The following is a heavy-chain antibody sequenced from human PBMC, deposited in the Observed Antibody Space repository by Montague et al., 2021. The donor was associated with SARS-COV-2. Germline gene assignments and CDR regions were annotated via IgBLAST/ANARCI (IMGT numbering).Heavy chain of an antibody. CDR3: ARMYSSGWYENDAFDI. CDR2: MKQDGSEK. Sequence: SLRLSCAASGFTFSSYWMSWVRQAPGKGLEWVANMKQDGSEKYYVDPVKGRFTISRDNAKNSLYLQMNSLRAEDTAVYYCARMYSSGWYENDAFDIWGQGTMVTVSS. CDR1: GFTFSSYW. D-gene: IGHD6-19*01. J-gene: IGHJ3*02. V-gene: IGHV3-7*01.